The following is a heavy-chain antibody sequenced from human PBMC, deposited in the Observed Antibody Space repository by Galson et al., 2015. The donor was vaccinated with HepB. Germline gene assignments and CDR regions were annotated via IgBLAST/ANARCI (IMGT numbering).Heavy chain of an antibody. Sequence: SLRLSCAASEFTFSSYAMHRVRQAPGKGLEYVSGISRSGGTTYYGNSVEGRFTISRDNSDNTLYLQMGSLRAVETAVYYCVRSADISMGRGGDYWGQGTLVTVSS. D-gene: IGHD5-18*01. CDR1: EFTFSSYA. CDR3: VRSADISMGRGGDY. V-gene: IGHV3-64*01. CDR2: ISRSGGTT. J-gene: IGHJ4*02.